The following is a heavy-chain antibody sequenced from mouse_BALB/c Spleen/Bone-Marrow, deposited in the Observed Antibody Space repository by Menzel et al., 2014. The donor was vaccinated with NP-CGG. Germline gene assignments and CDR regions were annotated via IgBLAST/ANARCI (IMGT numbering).Heavy chain of an antibody. D-gene: IGHD2-2*01. Sequence: QVQLKESGAELMKPGASVKISCKATGYTFNSYWIEWVKQRPGHGLEWIGEILPGSGSTNYNEKFKGKATFTTDTSSXSAYMQLISLTSEDSAVYYCARGGYGYLFAYWGQGTLVTVSA. J-gene: IGHJ3*01. CDR1: GYTFNSYW. CDR2: ILPGSGST. V-gene: IGHV1-9*01. CDR3: ARGGYGYLFAY.